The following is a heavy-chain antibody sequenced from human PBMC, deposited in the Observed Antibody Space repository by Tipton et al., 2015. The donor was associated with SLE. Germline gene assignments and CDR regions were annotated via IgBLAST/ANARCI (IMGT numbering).Heavy chain of an antibody. D-gene: IGHD3-16*01. J-gene: IGHJ4*02. CDR3: ARSSWGAGRYFDY. CDR2: IKQDGSEK. CDR1: GFTFSSYW. Sequence: SLRLSCAASGFTFSSYWMSWVRQAPGKGLEWVADIKQDGSEKYYVDSVKGRFTISRDNAKNSLYLQMNSLRAEDTAVYYCARSSWGAGRYFDYWGQGTLVTVSS. V-gene: IGHV3-7*01.